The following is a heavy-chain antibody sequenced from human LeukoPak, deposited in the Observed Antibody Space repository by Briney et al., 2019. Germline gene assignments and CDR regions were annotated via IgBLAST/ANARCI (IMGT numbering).Heavy chain of an antibody. D-gene: IGHD6-6*01. CDR2: IYASEDT. V-gene: IGHV4-61*02. J-gene: IGHJ4*02. CDR1: GGSVSDGNYY. CDR3: ARVSNDAARSLDS. Sequence: SQTLSLTCTVSGGSVSDGNYYWTWVRQPAGKGLEWIGRIYASEDTKYNPSLKSRVTISLDTSKNQFALRLTSVTAAYTAVYYCARVSNDAARSLDSWGQGTLVTVSS.